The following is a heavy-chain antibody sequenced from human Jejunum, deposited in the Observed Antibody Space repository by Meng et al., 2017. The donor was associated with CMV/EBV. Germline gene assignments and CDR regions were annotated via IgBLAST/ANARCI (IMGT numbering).Heavy chain of an antibody. CDR1: RYR. Sequence: RYRMNWGGQAPGKGLEWDSLSSYSSNYKHYIDAVEGRFTISRDNAKNSHYRQMNSLRVEDTAVYYCARGRRSCNNIRCQPGGLDVWGQGTTVTVSS. CDR3: ARGRRSCNNIRCQPGGLDV. CDR2: SSYSSNYK. D-gene: IGHD2/OR15-2a*01. V-gene: IGHV3-21*01. J-gene: IGHJ6*02.